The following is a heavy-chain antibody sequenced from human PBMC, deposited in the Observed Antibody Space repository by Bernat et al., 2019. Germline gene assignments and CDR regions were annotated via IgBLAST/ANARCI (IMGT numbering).Heavy chain of an antibody. CDR3: ARGGYSCDY. D-gene: IGHD5-18*01. J-gene: IGHJ4*02. V-gene: IGHV3-23*01. CDR2: ISSSGGST. CDR1: GFTFSSFA. Sequence: EVQLLESGGGLVQPGGSLRLSCAASGFTFSSFAMSWVRQAPGKGLEWVSAISSSGGSTYYADSVKGRFTVSRDNSKNTLYLQMNSLRAEDSAVYYCARGGYSCDYWGQGTLVTVSS.